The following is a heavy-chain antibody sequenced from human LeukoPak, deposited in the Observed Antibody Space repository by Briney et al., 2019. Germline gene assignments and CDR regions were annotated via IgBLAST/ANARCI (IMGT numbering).Heavy chain of an antibody. CDR1: GGSFNDYY. J-gene: IGHJ4*02. Sequence: SETLSLTCAVYGGSFNDYYWGWIRQPPGKGLEWIGSIYYSGSTYYNPSLKSRVTISVDTSKNQFSLKLSSVTAADTAVYYCSSSSGSDYWGQGTLVTVSS. CDR2: IYYSGST. CDR3: SSSSGSDY. D-gene: IGHD6-6*01. V-gene: IGHV4-34*01.